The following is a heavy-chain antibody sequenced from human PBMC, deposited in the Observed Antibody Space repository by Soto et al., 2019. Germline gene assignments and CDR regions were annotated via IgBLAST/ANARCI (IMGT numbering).Heavy chain of an antibody. V-gene: IGHV3-74*01. D-gene: IGHD3-22*01. CDR1: GFTFSNYW. CDR2: INGDGSST. Sequence: PGGSLRLSCAASGFTFSNYWMYWVRQGPGKGLVWVSRINGDGSSTSYADSVKGRFTISRDNAKNTLYLQMNSLRVEDTAVYYCARVSDDSSGYRAFDIWGQGTMVTVSS. CDR3: ARVSDDSSGYRAFDI. J-gene: IGHJ3*02.